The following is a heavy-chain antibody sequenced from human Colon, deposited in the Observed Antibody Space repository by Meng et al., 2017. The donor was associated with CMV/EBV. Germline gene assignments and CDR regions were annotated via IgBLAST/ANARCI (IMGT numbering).Heavy chain of an antibody. J-gene: IGHJ4*02. V-gene: IGHV4-34*01. Sequence: QVQLQQWGAEVLKPSETLSLTHTVSADSFTGYHWTWIRQPPGKGPEWIGEINYRGSIHYNPSLESRVTISLDMSTNQLSLKLNSVTVADTAVYYCVRGNWVSNFWGQGTLVTVSS. CDR2: INYRGSI. CDR3: VRGNWVSNF. CDR1: ADSFTGYH. D-gene: IGHD7-27*01.